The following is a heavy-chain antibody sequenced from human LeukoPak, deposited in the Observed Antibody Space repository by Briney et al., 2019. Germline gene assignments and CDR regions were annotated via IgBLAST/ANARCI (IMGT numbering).Heavy chain of an antibody. D-gene: IGHD2-2*01. J-gene: IGHJ6*02. CDR2: IYYSGST. V-gene: IGHV4-34*01. CDR3: ARELVPAATVLSYYYYYGMDV. Sequence: SETLSLTCAVYGGSFSGYYWSWIRQPPGEGLEWIGYIYYSGSTYYNPSLKSRVTISVDTSKNQFSLKLSSVTAADTAVYYCARELVPAATVLSYYYYYGMDVWGQGTTVTVSS. CDR1: GGSFSGYY.